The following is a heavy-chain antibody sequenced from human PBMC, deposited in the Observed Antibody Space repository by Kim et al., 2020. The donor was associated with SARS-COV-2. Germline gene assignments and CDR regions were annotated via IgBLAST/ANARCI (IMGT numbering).Heavy chain of an antibody. CDR1: GGTFSSYA. Sequence: SVKVSCKASGGTFSSYAISWVRQAPGQGLGWMGGIIPIFGTANYAQKFQGRVTITADESTSTAYMELSSLRSEDTAVYYCARDGDPYGDYGSWGQGTLVTVSS. D-gene: IGHD4-17*01. V-gene: IGHV1-69*13. CDR2: IIPIFGTA. J-gene: IGHJ4*02. CDR3: ARDGDPYGDYGS.